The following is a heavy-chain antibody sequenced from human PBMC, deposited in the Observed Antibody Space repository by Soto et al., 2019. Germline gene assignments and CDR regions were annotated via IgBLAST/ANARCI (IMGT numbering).Heavy chain of an antibody. CDR2: ITPYNDNT. Sequence: QVQLVQSGAEVKNPGASVKVSCQASNYLFGAFGLSWVRQAPGQGLEWMGWITPYNDNTHYAEKFQDRVTMTADKSTTTAYMEVRRLTSDDTAVYFCARISARRNDFDVWGQGTVVTVSS. V-gene: IGHV1-18*01. J-gene: IGHJ3*01. CDR3: ARISARRNDFDV. CDR1: NYLFGAFG.